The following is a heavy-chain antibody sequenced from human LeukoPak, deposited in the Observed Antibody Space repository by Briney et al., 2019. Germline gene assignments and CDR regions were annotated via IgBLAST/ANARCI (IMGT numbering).Heavy chain of an antibody. V-gene: IGHV3-21*06. CDR3: ARDYVAESSVGY. J-gene: IGHJ4*02. CDR2: ISSYSSSI. Sequence: GGSLRLSCAASGFTFTDYSMNWVRQAPGKGLEWVSSISSYSSSIYYADSLKGRFTISRDNAKNSLYLQMNSLRSEDTAVYYCARDYVAESSVGYWGQGTLVTVSS. CDR1: GFTFTDYS. D-gene: IGHD3-16*01.